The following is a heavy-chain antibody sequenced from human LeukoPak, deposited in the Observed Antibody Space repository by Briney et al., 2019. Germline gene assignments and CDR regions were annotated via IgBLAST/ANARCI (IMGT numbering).Heavy chain of an antibody. J-gene: IGHJ3*01. CDR3: ARLSAAVHLGAFDL. CDR2: IHTSGSN. D-gene: IGHD3-3*01. Sequence: SETLSFTCTVSGGSISSHYWSWIRQPPGKGLEWIGYIHTSGSNNQYPSLKSRVTISVDKSKNHFSLRLTSVTAADTAVYYCARLSAAVHLGAFDLWGQGTMVTVSS. V-gene: IGHV4-4*09. CDR1: GGSISSHY.